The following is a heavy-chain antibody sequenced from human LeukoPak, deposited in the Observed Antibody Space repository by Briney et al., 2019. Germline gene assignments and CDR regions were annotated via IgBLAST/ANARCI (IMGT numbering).Heavy chain of an antibody. Sequence: ASVKVSCKVSGYTLTDLSMHWVRQAPGKGLEWMGGFDPEDGERIFAEKFQGRVIMTEDTSTDTACMELSSLTSEDTAVYYCSTLLSSNYLDHWGQGTLVTVAS. CDR2: FDPEDGER. D-gene: IGHD2/OR15-2a*01. J-gene: IGHJ4*02. CDR3: STLLSSNYLDH. V-gene: IGHV1-24*01. CDR1: GYTLTDLS.